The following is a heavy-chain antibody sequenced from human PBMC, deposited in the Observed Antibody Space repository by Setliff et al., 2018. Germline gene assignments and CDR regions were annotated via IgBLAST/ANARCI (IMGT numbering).Heavy chain of an antibody. V-gene: IGHV3-72*01. D-gene: IGHD3-3*01. J-gene: IGHJ5*02. CDR3: ARDVYDFRTGQGGP. CDR2: TRNKVSSYIT. Sequence: GGSLRLSCATSGFTLSDYSMDWVRQAPGKGLEWVGRTRNKVSSYITEYAASVKGRFTISRDDSKSSMFLQMNSLRAEDTAVYYCARDVYDFRTGQGGPWGQGTRVTVSS. CDR1: GFTLSDYS.